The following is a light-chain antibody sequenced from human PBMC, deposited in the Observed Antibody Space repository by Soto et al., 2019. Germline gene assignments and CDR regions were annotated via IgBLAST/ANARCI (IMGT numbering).Light chain of an antibody. V-gene: IGKV1-33*01. Sequence: DIQMTQSPSSLSASVGDRVTITCQASQDMSNEVNWYQQKPGKVPKLLIYYASNLETGVPSRFSGSGYGTDFTFTISSLQPEDIATYYCQQYDNLPITFGQGTRLEIK. CDR2: YAS. J-gene: IGKJ5*01. CDR1: QDMSNE. CDR3: QQYDNLPIT.